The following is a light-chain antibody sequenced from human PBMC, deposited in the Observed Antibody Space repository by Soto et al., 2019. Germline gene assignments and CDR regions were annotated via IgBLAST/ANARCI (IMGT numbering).Light chain of an antibody. J-gene: IGLJ1*01. CDR2: EAF. Sequence: QSALTQPASVSGSPGQSITISCTGTRSDVGSYNYVSWYQQHPGKAPKLLIYEAFKRPSGVSNRFSGSKSGNTASLSVSGLQAEDEADYSCSSFARSSTYVFGIGTKLTVL. CDR3: SSFARSSTYV. V-gene: IGLV2-23*01. CDR1: RSDVGSYNY.